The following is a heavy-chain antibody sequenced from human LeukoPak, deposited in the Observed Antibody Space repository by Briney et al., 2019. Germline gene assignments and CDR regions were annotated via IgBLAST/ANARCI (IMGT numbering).Heavy chain of an antibody. CDR2: IRYDGSNK. V-gene: IGHV3-30*02. D-gene: IGHD6-13*01. Sequence: GGSLRLSCAASGFTFSSYGMHWVRQAPGKGLEWVAVIRYDGSNKYYADSVKGRFTISRDNSKNTLYLQMNSLRAEDTAVYYCAKGVRAAAGTMFGYYYYYMDVWGKGTTVTVSS. CDR3: AKGVRAAAGTMFGYYYYYMDV. CDR1: GFTFSSYG. J-gene: IGHJ6*03.